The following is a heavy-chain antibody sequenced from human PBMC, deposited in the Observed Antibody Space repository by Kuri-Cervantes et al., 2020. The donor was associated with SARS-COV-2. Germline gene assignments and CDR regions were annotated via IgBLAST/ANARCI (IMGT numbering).Heavy chain of an antibody. D-gene: IGHD2-15*01. V-gene: IGHV4-39*07. CDR2: VFYSGRPSGPT. CDR3: ERHPSVFPAAPS. J-gene: IGHJ5*02. Sequence: WIRQPPGKGLEWIGSVFYSGRPSGPTYYTPSLKSRVTIPVDPSKNQFSLKLRSVTAADTAIYDCERHPSVFPAAPSWGQGALVTVSS.